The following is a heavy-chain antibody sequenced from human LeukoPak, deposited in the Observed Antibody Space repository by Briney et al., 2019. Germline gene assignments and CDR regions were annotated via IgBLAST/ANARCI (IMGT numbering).Heavy chain of an antibody. CDR3: ARDKPSSIAARFDY. CDR1: GFTFSSYW. CDR2: INSDGSST. J-gene: IGHJ4*02. Sequence: GGPLRLSCAASGFTFSSYWMHWVRQAPGKGLVWVSRINSDGSSTSYADSVKGRFTISRDNAKNTLYLQMNSLRAEDTAVYYCARDKPSSIAARFDYWGQGTLVTVSS. V-gene: IGHV3-74*01. D-gene: IGHD6-6*01.